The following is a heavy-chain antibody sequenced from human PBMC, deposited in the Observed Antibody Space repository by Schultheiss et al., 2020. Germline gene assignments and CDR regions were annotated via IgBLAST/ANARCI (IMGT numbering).Heavy chain of an antibody. CDR3: ARDGGTYYYGVDV. CDR1: GFTFSSYD. Sequence: GGSLRLSCAASGFTFSSYDMHWVRQATGKGLEWVSLISRSDGSTYYADSVKGRFTISRDNAKNSLYLQMNSLRAEDTAVYYCARDGGTYYYGVDVWGQGTTVTVSS. D-gene: IGHD1-26*01. J-gene: IGHJ6*02. V-gene: IGHV3-NL1*01. CDR2: ISRSDGST.